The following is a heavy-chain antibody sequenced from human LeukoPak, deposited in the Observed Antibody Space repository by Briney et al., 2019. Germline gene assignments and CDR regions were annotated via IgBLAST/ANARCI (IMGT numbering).Heavy chain of an antibody. CDR1: GDSIASSGYY. V-gene: IGHV4-39*01. D-gene: IGHD1-7*01. CDR3: ARGILKGELLFN. CDR2: IYYSGTT. J-gene: IGHJ4*02. Sequence: PSETLSLTCTVSGDSIASSGYYWSWVRQPPGKGLEWIATIYYSGTTYYNAPLKSRVTISVDTSKNQFSLKLSSVTAADTAVYYCARGILKGELLFNWGQGTLVTVSS.